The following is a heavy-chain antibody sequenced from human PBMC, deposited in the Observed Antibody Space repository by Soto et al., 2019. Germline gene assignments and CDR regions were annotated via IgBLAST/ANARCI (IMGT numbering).Heavy chain of an antibody. CDR3: ARSTHGHFDY. CDR1: GGSISSYY. Sequence: SETLSLTYTVSGGSISSYYWSWIRQPPGKGLEWIGYIYYSGSTNYNPSLKSRVTISVDTSKNQFSLKLSSVTAADTAVYYCARSTHGHFDYWGQGTLVTVSS. CDR2: IYYSGST. V-gene: IGHV4-59*01. J-gene: IGHJ4*02.